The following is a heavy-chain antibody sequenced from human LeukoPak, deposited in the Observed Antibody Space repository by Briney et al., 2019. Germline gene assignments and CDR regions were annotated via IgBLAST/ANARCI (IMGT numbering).Heavy chain of an antibody. J-gene: IGHJ4*02. CDR1: GGSFSGYY. CDR3: ALSRVPAAEIFDY. D-gene: IGHD2-2*01. CDR2: ISHSGST. V-gene: IGHV4-34*01. Sequence: PSETLSLTCAVYGGSFSGYYWSWIRQPPGKGLEWIGDISHSGSTNYNPSLKSRVTISVDTSKNQFSLKLSSVTAADTAVYYCALSRVPAAEIFDYWGQGTLVTVSS.